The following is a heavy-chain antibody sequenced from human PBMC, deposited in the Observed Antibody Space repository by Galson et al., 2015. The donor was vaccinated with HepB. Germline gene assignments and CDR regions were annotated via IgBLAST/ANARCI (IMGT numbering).Heavy chain of an antibody. CDR3: ARDRFDQLLYPGLDWFDP. V-gene: IGHV3-21*01. CDR2: ITTSSSYI. J-gene: IGHJ5*02. Sequence: SLRLSCAASGFTFSSYSMNWVRQAPGKGLEWVSSITTSSSYIYYADSVKGRFTISRDNAKNSLYLQMNSLRADDTAVYYCARDRFDQLLYPGLDWFDPWGQGTLVTVSS. CDR1: GFTFSSYS. D-gene: IGHD2-2*02.